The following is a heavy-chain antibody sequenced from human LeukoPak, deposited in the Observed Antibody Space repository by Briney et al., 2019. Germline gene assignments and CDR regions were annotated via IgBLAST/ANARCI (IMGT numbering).Heavy chain of an antibody. CDR3: VTDQTGRHPYFFDY. Sequence: GGSLRLSCAASGFNFSTYWMTWVRQVLGKGLEWVANIKEDGNEIYYVDAVKGRFSISRDNAKTSLYLQMNNLSVADTAVYYCVTDQTGRHPYFFDYWGQGTLATVSS. CDR2: IKEDGNEI. V-gene: IGHV3-7*01. CDR1: GFNFSTYW. D-gene: IGHD3-10*01. J-gene: IGHJ4*02.